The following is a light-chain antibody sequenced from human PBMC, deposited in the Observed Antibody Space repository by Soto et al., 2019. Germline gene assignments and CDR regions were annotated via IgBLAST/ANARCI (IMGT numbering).Light chain of an antibody. CDR2: DAS. J-gene: IGKJ5*01. Sequence: DIQMTQSPSSLSASVGDRVTITCRASQSISSYLNWYQQKPGKAPKLLIYDASNLETGVPSTLSGSGSGTDFTFTISSLQPEDIATYYCQQYDNLPTFGQGTRLEIK. CDR3: QQYDNLPT. V-gene: IGKV1-33*01. CDR1: QSISSY.